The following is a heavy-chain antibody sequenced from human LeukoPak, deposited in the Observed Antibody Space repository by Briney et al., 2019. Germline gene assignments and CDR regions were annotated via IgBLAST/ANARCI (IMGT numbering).Heavy chain of an antibody. Sequence: GASVKVSCKASGYTFTSYAMHWVRQAPGQRLEGMGLINAGNGNTKYSQKFQGRVTITRDTSASTAYMELSSLRSEDTAVYYCARDGLDSYGSGSVVYWGQGTLVTVSS. J-gene: IGHJ4*02. CDR1: GYTFTSYA. V-gene: IGHV1-3*01. CDR3: ARDGLDSYGSGSVVY. D-gene: IGHD3-10*01. CDR2: INAGNGNT.